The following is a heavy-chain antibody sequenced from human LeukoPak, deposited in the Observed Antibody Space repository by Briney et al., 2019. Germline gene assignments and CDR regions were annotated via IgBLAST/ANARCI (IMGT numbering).Heavy chain of an antibody. CDR3: ARDNYDSSGPYYFDY. Sequence: GGTLRLSCAASGFTFSSYGMSWVRQAPGKGLEWVAPSVISVGGTTTYYADSVKGRFTISRDNARSSLYLQMNSLRAEDTAVYYCARDNYDSSGPYYFDYWGQGTLVTVSS. D-gene: IGHD3-22*01. V-gene: IGHV3-48*04. CDR1: GFTFSSYG. CDR2: SVISVGGTTT. J-gene: IGHJ4*02.